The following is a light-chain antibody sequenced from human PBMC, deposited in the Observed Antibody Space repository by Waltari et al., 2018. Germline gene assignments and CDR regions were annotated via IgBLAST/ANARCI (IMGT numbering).Light chain of an antibody. Sequence: EIVLTQSPGTLSLSPGERASLSCRASQSVDGRYLAWYQQKPGQAPRLLIYGASSRATGIPDRFSGSGSGTDFTLTMRRLEPEDFAVYYCQQYGRSPLTFGGGTKVEMK. J-gene: IGKJ4*01. V-gene: IGKV3-20*01. CDR2: GAS. CDR3: QQYGRSPLT. CDR1: QSVDGRY.